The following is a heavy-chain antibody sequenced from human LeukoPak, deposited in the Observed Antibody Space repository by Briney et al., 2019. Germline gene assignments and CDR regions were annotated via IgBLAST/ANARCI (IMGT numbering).Heavy chain of an antibody. CDR2: ISNDGSNK. D-gene: IGHD2-15*01. J-gene: IGHJ4*02. V-gene: IGHV3-30-3*01. CDR1: GFTFSSYA. CDR3: ARVGPYCSGGSCYDY. Sequence: PGRSLRLSCAASGFTFSSYAMNWVRQTPGKGLEWVAIISNDGSNKYYADSEKGRFTISRDNAKNTLYLQMNSLRAEDTAMYYCARVGPYCSGGSCYDYWGQGTLVTVSS.